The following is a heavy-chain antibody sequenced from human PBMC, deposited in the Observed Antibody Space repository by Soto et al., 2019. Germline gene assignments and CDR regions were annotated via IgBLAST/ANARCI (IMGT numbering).Heavy chain of an antibody. D-gene: IGHD5-18*01. V-gene: IGHV3-30*18. J-gene: IGHJ4*02. Sequence: GGSLRLSCAASGVTFCSYGMHWVRQEPGKGLEWVAVISYDGSNKYYADSVKGRFTISRDNSKNTLYLQMNSLRAEDTAVYYCAKAHGRDGYNWGGSDFDYWGLGTLVTVSS. CDR3: AKAHGRDGYNWGGSDFDY. CDR1: GVTFCSYG. CDR2: ISYDGSNK.